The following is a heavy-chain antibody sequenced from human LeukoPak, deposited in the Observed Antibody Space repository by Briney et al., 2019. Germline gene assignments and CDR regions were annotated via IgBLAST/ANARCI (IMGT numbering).Heavy chain of an antibody. D-gene: IGHD6-13*01. CDR2: ISYTWST. Sequence: PSETLSLTCTVSGGSISSFYWSWIRLPPGKGLEWIGYISYTWSTNYHPSFKSRVTMSIDTSKNQFSLKLSSVTAADTAVYYCARINSSSWYKLRYWYFDLWGRGTLVTVSS. V-gene: IGHV4-59*01. CDR1: GGSISSFY. CDR3: ARINSSSWYKLRYWYFDL. J-gene: IGHJ2*01.